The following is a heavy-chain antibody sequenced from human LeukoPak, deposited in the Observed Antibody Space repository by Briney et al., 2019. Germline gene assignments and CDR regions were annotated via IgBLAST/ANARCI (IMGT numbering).Heavy chain of an antibody. V-gene: IGHV1-2*02. CDR3: ARSAGDYVWGSYRPLRY. CDR2: INPNSGGT. CDR1: GYTFTGYY. D-gene: IGHD3-16*02. Sequence: ASVKVSCKGSGYTFTGYYMHWVRQAPGQGLEWMGWINPNSGGTNYAQKFQGRVTMTRDTSISTAYMELSRLRSDDTAVYYCARSAGDYVWGSYRPLRYWGQGTLVTVSS. J-gene: IGHJ4*02.